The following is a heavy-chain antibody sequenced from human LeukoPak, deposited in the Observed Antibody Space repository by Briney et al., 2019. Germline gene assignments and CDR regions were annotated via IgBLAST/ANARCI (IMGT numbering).Heavy chain of an antibody. CDR3: ARERWLRAVYYYYGMDV. Sequence: ASVKVFCKASGYTFTGYYMHWVRQAPGQGLEWMGWINPNSGGTNYAQKFQGRVTMTRDTSISTAYMELSRLRSDDTAVYYCARERWLRAVYYYYGMDVWGQGTTVTVSS. CDR2: INPNSGGT. J-gene: IGHJ6*02. D-gene: IGHD5-12*01. V-gene: IGHV1-2*02. CDR1: GYTFTGYY.